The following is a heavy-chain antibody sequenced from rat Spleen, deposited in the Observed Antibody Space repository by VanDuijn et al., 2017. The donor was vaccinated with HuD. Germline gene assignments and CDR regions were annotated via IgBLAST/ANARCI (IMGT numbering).Heavy chain of an antibody. CDR1: GFSLTSYS. CDR3: ARGPYYYDGTYYPPFDY. D-gene: IGHD1-12*02. CDR2: IWNTGGT. V-gene: IGHV2-41*01. J-gene: IGHJ2*01. Sequence: QVQLKESGPGLVQPSQTLSLTCTVAGFSLTSYSVHWVRQPPGKGLEWMGLIWNTGGTRYNSALKYRLSISKDTSKSQVFLKMNSLQTEDTATYYCARGPYYYDGTYYPPFDYWGQGVMVTVSS.